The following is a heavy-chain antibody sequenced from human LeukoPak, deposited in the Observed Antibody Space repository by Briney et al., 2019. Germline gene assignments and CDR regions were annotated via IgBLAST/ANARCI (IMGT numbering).Heavy chain of an antibody. V-gene: IGHV1-2*02. J-gene: IGHJ5*02. D-gene: IGHD3-3*01. CDR3: ATERPTIFGVDGNWFDP. CDR2: INPNSGGT. Sequence: ASVKVSCKASGYTFTGYYMHWVRQAPGQGLEWMGWINPNSGGTNYAQKFQGRVTMTRDTSISTAYMELSRLRSDDTAVYYCATERPTIFGVDGNWFDPWGQGTLVTVSS. CDR1: GYTFTGYY.